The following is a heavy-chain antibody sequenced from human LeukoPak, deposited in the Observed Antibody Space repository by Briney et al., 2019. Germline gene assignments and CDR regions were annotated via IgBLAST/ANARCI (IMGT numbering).Heavy chain of an antibody. CDR1: GGSISSYY. CDR3: ARAPLDYYYGMDV. CDR2: IYYSGST. V-gene: IGHV4-59*01. Sequence: SETLSLTCTVSGGSISSYYWSWIRQPPGKGLEWIGYIYYSGSTNYNPSLKSRVTISVDTSKNQFSLKLSSVTAADTAVYYCARAPLDYYYGMDVWGQGTTVTVSS. J-gene: IGHJ6*02.